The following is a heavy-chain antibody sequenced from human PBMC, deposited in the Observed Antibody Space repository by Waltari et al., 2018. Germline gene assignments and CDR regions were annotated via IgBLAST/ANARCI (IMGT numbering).Heavy chain of an antibody. Sequence: QVQLVESGGGVVQPGSSLRLSCAAPGFPFSSYGMHWVRQAPGKGLEWVAVIWYDGSNKYYADSVKGRFTISRDNSKNTLYLQMNSLRAEDTAVYYCARIGYSYGSFDYWGQGTLVTVSS. V-gene: IGHV3-33*01. CDR3: ARIGYSYGSFDY. J-gene: IGHJ4*02. CDR2: IWYDGSNK. CDR1: GFPFSSYG. D-gene: IGHD5-18*01.